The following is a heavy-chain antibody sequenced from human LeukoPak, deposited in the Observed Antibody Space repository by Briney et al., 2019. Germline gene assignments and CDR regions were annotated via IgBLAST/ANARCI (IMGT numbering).Heavy chain of an antibody. V-gene: IGHV4-61*02. Sequence: SETLSLTCTVSGGSISSGNYYWSWIRQPAGKGLEWIGRIYTSGSTNYNPSLKSRVTISLDTSKNQFSPKLSSVTAADTAVYYCARHSGYYDSSGYHKDAFDIWGQGTMVTVSS. J-gene: IGHJ3*02. CDR2: IYTSGST. CDR1: GGSISSGNYY. D-gene: IGHD3-22*01. CDR3: ARHSGYYDSSGYHKDAFDI.